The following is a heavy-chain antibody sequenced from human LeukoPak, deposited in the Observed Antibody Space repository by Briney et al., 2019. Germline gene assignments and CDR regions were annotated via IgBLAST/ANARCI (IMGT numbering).Heavy chain of an antibody. CDR1: GYTFTGYY. D-gene: IGHD2-15*01. Sequence: ASVKVSCKASGYTFTGYYMHWVRQAPGQGLEWMGWINPNSGGTNYAQRFQGRVTMTRDTSISTAYMELSRLRSDDTAVYYCARSIVVVVAATPGVSVYFDYWGQGTLVTVSS. CDR2: INPNSGGT. V-gene: IGHV1-2*02. CDR3: ARSIVVVVAATPGVSVYFDY. J-gene: IGHJ4*02.